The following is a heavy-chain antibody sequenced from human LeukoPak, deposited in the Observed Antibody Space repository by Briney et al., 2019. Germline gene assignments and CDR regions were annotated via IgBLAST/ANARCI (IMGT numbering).Heavy chain of an antibody. CDR1: GHTFTGYY. J-gene: IGHJ4*02. Sequence: ASVKVSCKASGHTFTGYYMNWVRQAPGQGLEWMGWIYPNSGDTNYAQKFQGRVTMTRDTSISTAYMELSRLRSEDTAVYYCAREPSGSGSYDYWGQGTLVTVSS. V-gene: IGHV1-2*02. CDR2: IYPNSGDT. D-gene: IGHD3-10*01. CDR3: AREPSGSGSYDY.